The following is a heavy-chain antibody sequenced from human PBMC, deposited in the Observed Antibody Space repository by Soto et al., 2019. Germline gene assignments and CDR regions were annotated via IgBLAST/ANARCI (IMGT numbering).Heavy chain of an antibody. CDR3: ARGLLVVVPAAIRQWLGSYYFDY. CDR2: INHSGST. Sequence: SETLSLTCAVYGGSFSGYYWSWIRQPPGKGLEWIGEINHSGSTNYNPSLKSRVTISVDTSKNQFSLKLSSVTAADTAVYYCARGLLVVVPAAIRQWLGSYYFDYWGQGTLVTVSS. J-gene: IGHJ4*02. CDR1: GGSFSGYY. D-gene: IGHD2-2*01. V-gene: IGHV4-34*01.